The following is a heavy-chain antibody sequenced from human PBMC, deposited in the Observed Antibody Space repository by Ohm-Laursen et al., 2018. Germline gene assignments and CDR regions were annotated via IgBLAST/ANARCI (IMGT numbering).Heavy chain of an antibody. CDR1: GGSISSYY. D-gene: IGHD6-13*01. J-gene: IGHJ6*02. CDR3: ARGIAYSTRSGGYYYYGMDV. Sequence: GTLSLTCTVSGGSISSYYWSWIRQPPGKGLEWIGYIYYSGSTNYNPSLKSRVTISVDTSKNQFSLKLSSVTAADTAVYYCARGIAYSTRSGGYYYYGMDVWGQGTTVTVSS. V-gene: IGHV4-59*01. CDR2: IYYSGST.